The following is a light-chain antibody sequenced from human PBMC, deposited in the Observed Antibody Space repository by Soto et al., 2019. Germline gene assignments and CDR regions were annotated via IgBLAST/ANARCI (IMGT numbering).Light chain of an antibody. Sequence: DIQMTQSLSSLSASVGDRVTISCRASQTTSTYLHWYQHKPGTAPRLLISDVSTLQSGVPGRFRGSGSETEFTLTITYLQPEDFATYYSQQGYSIHALTFGGGTKVELK. V-gene: IGKV1-39*01. J-gene: IGKJ4*01. CDR1: QTTSTY. CDR2: DVS. CDR3: QQGYSIHALT.